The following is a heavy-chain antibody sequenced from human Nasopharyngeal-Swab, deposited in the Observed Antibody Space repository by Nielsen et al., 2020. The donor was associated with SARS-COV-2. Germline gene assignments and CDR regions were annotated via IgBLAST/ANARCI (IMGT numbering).Heavy chain of an antibody. V-gene: IGHV4-59*13. CDR1: GGSISRYY. CDR2: IYYSGSN. J-gene: IGHJ4*02. CDR3: ARGFDY. Sequence: SESLSLTCTVSGGSISRYYWSWIRQPPGKGLEWVGYIYYSGSNNYNPSLKSRVTISVDKTKNQISLKLSSVTAADTAVYYCARGFDYWGQGTLVTVSS.